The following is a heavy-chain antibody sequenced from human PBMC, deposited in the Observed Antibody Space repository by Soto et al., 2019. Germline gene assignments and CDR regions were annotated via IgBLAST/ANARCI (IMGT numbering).Heavy chain of an antibody. CDR2: ISAYNGNT. CDR1: GYSFTTYG. V-gene: IGHV1-18*01. Sequence: QVQLVQSGGEVKKPGASLKFSCKTSGYSFTTYGISWVRQAPGQGLEWMGWISAYNGNTNYAQKLQDRVTMTTDTSTSTAYMELRSLISDDTAVYYCAREGPAPYYYYGMDVWGQGSTVTVSS. CDR3: AREGPAPYYYYGMDV. J-gene: IGHJ6*02.